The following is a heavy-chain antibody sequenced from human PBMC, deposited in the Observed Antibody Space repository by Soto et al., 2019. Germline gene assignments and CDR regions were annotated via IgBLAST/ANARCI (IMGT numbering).Heavy chain of an antibody. D-gene: IGHD4-17*01. CDR1: GGSISSGDYY. Sequence: PSETLSLTCPVAGGSISSGDYYCSWIRQPPGKGLEWIGYIYYSGSTYYNPSLKSRVTISVDKSKNQFSLKLSSVTAADTAVYYCARALTTVTYYFDYWGQGTLVTVSS. J-gene: IGHJ4*02. V-gene: IGHV4-30-4*01. CDR3: ARALTTVTYYFDY. CDR2: IYYSGST.